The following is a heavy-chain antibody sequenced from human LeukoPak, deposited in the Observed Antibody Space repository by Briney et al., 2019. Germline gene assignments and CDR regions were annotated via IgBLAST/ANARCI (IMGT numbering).Heavy chain of an antibody. D-gene: IGHD6-13*01. Sequence: GGSLRLSCAASGFTFSNYVMSWVRQAPGKGLEWGSVISHSGGSTYYADSVKGRFTISRDNSKNTLYLQMSSLRADDTAVYYCARRTYSTDQYYFDYWGQGTPVTVSS. CDR1: GFTFSNYV. CDR3: ARRTYSTDQYYFDY. J-gene: IGHJ4*02. V-gene: IGHV3-23*01. CDR2: ISHSGGST.